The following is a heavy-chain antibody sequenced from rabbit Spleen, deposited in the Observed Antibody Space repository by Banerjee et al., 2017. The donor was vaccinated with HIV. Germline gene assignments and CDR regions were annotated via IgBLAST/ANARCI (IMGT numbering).Heavy chain of an antibody. J-gene: IGHJ4*01. CDR3: ARDLAGVIGWNFNL. V-gene: IGHV1S40*01. Sequence: QSLEESGGDLVKPGASLTLTCTASGFSFSFNDYICWVRQAPGKGLEWIACIYTGSSATTWYANWVNGRFTISKTSSTTVTLQMTSLTVTDTSLYFCARDLAGVIGWNFNLWGPGTLVTVS. D-gene: IGHD4-1*01. CDR1: GFSFSFNDY. CDR2: IYTGSSATT.